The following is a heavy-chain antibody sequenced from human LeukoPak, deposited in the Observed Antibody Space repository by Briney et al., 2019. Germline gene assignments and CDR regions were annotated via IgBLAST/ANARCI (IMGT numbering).Heavy chain of an antibody. V-gene: IGHV4-34*01. CDR1: GGSFSGYY. D-gene: IGHD5-18*01. CDR3: ARLGSRIQLWLVFFDY. Sequence: SETLSLXCAVYGGSFSGYYWSWIRQPPGKGLEWIGEINHSGSTNYNPSLKSRVTISVDTSKNQFSLKLSSVTAADTAVYYCARLGSRIQLWLVFFDYWGQGTLVTVSS. J-gene: IGHJ4*02. CDR2: INHSGST.